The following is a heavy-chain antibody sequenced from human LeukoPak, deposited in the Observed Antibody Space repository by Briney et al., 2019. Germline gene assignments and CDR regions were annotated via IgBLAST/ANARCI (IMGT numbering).Heavy chain of an antibody. CDR2: IYYSGST. CDR3: ARYCSSTSCDDAFDI. D-gene: IGHD2-2*01. Sequence: TSETLSLTCTVSGGSISSGDYYWSWIRQPPGKGLEWIGYIYYSGSTYYNPSLKSRVTISVDTSKNQFSLKLSSVTAADTAVYYCARYCSSTSCDDAFDIWGQGTMVTVSS. V-gene: IGHV4-30-4*08. J-gene: IGHJ3*02. CDR1: GGSISSGDYY.